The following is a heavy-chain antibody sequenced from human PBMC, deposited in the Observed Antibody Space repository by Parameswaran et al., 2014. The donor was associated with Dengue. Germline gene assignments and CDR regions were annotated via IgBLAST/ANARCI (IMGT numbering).Heavy chain of an antibody. V-gene: IGHV3-48*03. J-gene: IGHJ6*02. CDR2: ISSSGSTI. D-gene: IGHD2-2*02. CDR3: ARRLYDYYYGMDV. Sequence: VRQAPGKGLEWVSYISSSGSTIYYADSVKGRFTISRDNAKNSLYLQMNSLRAEDTAVYYCARRLYDYYYGMDVWGQGTTVTVSS.